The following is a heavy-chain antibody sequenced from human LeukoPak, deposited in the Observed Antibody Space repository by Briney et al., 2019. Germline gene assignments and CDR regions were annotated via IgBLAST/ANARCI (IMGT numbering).Heavy chain of an antibody. CDR2: INHSGST. CDR1: GGSFSGYY. CDR3: ARHAIAAAGNRAGFDY. Sequence: PSETLSLTCAVYGGSFSGYYWSWIRQPPGKGLEWIGEINHSGSTNYNPSLKSRVTISVDTSKNQFSLKLSSVTAADTAVYYCARHAIAAAGNRAGFDYWGQGTLVTVSS. V-gene: IGHV4-34*01. J-gene: IGHJ4*02. D-gene: IGHD6-13*01.